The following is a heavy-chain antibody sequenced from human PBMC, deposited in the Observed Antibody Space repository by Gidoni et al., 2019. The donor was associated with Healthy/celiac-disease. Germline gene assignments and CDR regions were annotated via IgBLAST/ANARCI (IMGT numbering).Heavy chain of an antibody. V-gene: IGHV3-23*01. CDR3: AKRDIVVVPAAMGQNGFDY. Sequence: EVQLLESGGGLVQPGGSLRLSCAASGFTFSSYAMSWVRQAPGKGLEWVSAISGSGGSTYYADSVKGRFTISRDNSKNTLYLQMNSLRAEDTAVYYCAKRDIVVVPAAMGQNGFDYWGQGTLVTVSS. CDR2: ISGSGGST. D-gene: IGHD2-2*01. J-gene: IGHJ4*02. CDR1: GFTFSSYA.